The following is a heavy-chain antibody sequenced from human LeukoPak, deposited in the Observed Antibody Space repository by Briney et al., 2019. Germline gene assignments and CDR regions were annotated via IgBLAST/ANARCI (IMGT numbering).Heavy chain of an antibody. J-gene: IGHJ4*02. Sequence: GGSLTLSCAASGFTFSSYSMSWVRQAPGRGVEWVSYISSRSSTIYYADSVKGRFIISRDNAKNSLYLQINSLRDEDTAVYYCARVRHYGDLGHYLDYRGQGALVTVSS. D-gene: IGHD4-17*01. CDR3: ARVRHYGDLGHYLDY. V-gene: IGHV3-48*02. CDR2: ISSRSSTI. CDR1: GFTFSSYS.